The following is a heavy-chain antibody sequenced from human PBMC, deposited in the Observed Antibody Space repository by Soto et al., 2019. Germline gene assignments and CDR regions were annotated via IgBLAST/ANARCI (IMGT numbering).Heavy chain of an antibody. J-gene: IGHJ4*02. V-gene: IGHV4-59*12. CDR1: GGSITSYF. CDR3: ASGLVTTLHY. Sequence: PSETLSLTCTVSGGSITSYFWSWIRQPPGKGLEWIGYIHYSGSTNYNPSLKSRVTTSVDTSKNQFSLKLSSVTAADTAVYYCASGLVTTLHYWGQGTLVTVSS. D-gene: IGHD4-17*01. CDR2: IHYSGST.